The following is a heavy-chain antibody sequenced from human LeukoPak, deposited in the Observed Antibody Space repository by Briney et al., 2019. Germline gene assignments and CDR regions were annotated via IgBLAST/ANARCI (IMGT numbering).Heavy chain of an antibody. CDR3: ARDRYSGYADYNWYFDL. J-gene: IGHJ2*01. CDR1: GGSISSGSYY. CDR2: IYTSGST. D-gene: IGHD5-12*01. Sequence: SETLSLTCTVSGGSISSGSYYWSLIRQPAGKGLEWIGRIYTSGSTNYNPSLKSRVTISVDTSKNQFSLKLSSVTAADTAVYYCARDRYSGYADYNWYFDLWGRGTLVTVSS. V-gene: IGHV4-61*02.